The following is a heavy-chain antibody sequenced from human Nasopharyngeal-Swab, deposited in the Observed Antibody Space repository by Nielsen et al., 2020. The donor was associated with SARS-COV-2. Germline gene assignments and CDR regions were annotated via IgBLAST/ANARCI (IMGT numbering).Heavy chain of an antibody. V-gene: IGHV4-59*01. CDR3: AGGRDGYTNYYYYYGMDV. CDR2: IYYSGST. J-gene: IGHJ6*02. Sequence: WIRQPPGKGLEWIGYIYYSGSTNYNPSLKSRVTISVDTSKNQFSLMLSSVTAADTAVYYCAGGRDGYTNYYYYYGMDVWGQGTTVTVSS. D-gene: IGHD5-24*01.